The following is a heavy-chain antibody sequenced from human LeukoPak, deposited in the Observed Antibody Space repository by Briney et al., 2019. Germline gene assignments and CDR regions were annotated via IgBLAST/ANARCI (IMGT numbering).Heavy chain of an antibody. CDR1: GFTFSSYA. CDR2: ISGSGGSA. D-gene: IGHD6-19*01. J-gene: IGHJ4*02. V-gene: IGHV3-23*01. Sequence: GGSLRLSCAASGFTFSSYAMSWVRQAPGKGLEWVSAISGSGGSAYYADSVKGRFTISRDNSKNTLYLQMNSLRAEDTAVYYCAKDSYSSGWYLVDYWGQGTLVTVSS. CDR3: AKDSYSSGWYLVDY.